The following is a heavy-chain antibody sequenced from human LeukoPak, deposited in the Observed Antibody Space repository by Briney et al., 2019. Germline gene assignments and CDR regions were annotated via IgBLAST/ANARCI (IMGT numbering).Heavy chain of an antibody. CDR1: GYIFTGYY. V-gene: IGHV1-2*02. J-gene: IGHJ4*02. CDR3: AREETESFDY. Sequence: GASVKVSCKASGYIFTGYYLHWVRQAPGQGLEWMGWINPNTGGTDYAQKFQGRVSMTRDTSISTAYMELSRLRSDDTAVYYCAREETESFDYWGQGTLVTVSS. CDR2: INPNTGGT.